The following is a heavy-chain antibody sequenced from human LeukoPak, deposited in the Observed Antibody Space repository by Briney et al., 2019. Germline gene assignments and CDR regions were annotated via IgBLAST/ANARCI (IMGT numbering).Heavy chain of an antibody. D-gene: IGHD6-13*01. J-gene: IGHJ6*03. CDR1: GFTFSSYG. Sequence: GGSLRLSCAASGFTFSSYGIHWVRQAPGKGLEWVAFIRFDGSNKYYADSVKGRFTISRDNSKNTLYLQMNSLRAEDTAVYYCAKKPSSSLPLYYYYYMDVWGKGTTVTVSS. V-gene: IGHV3-30*02. CDR2: IRFDGSNK. CDR3: AKKPSSSLPLYYYYYMDV.